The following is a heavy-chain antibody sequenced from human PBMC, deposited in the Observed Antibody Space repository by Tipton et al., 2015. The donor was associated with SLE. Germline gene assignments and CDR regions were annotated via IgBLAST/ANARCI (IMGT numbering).Heavy chain of an antibody. V-gene: IGHV4-39*07. J-gene: IGHJ4*02. CDR2: IYYSGST. D-gene: IGHD1-26*01. Sequence: TLSLTCTVSGGSISSSSYYWGWIRQPPGKGLEWIGSIYYSGSTYYNPSLKSRVTISVDTSKNQFSLKLSSVTAADTAVYYCARDRSYSSYFDYWGQGTLVTVSS. CDR1: GGSISSSSYY. CDR3: ARDRSYSSYFDY.